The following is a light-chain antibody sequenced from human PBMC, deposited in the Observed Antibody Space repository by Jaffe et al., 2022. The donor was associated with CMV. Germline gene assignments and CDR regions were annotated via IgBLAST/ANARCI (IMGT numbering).Light chain of an antibody. CDR2: QDT. CDR1: KLGDKY. Sequence: SYDLTQPPSVSVSPGQTASITCSGDKLGDKYVCWYQQKPGQSPVLVIYQDTKRPSGIPERFSGSASGNAATLTISETQAMDEADYYCQAWDSTIAGVFGTGTKVTVL. J-gene: IGLJ1*01. V-gene: IGLV3-1*01. CDR3: QAWDSTIAGV.